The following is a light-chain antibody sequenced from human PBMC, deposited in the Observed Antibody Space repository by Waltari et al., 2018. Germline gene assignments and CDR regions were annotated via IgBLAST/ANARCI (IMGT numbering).Light chain of an antibody. CDR2: LGS. CDR3: MQALQTLFT. CDR1: QRLLLGIRFNY. J-gene: IGKJ3*01. V-gene: IGKV2-28*01. Sequence: QRLLLGIRFNYVDWYLQKSGLSPQLLIYLGSNRASGVPDSVSGHGSGTEFTLKISRVEAEDVGIYYCMQALQTLFTFGPGTKVDIK.